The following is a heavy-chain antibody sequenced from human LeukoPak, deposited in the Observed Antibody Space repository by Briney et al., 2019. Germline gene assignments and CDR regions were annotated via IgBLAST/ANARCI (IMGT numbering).Heavy chain of an antibody. J-gene: IGHJ4*02. V-gene: IGHV3-30*02. CDR3: ASPRGSSGYYRILDY. D-gene: IGHD3-22*01. CDR1: GFTFSSYG. Sequence: PGGSLRLSCAASGFTFSSYGMHWVRQAPGKGLEWVAFIRYDGSNKYYADSVKGRFTISRDNSKNTLYLQMNSLRAEDTAVYYCASPRGSSGYYRILDYWGQGTLVTVSS. CDR2: IRYDGSNK.